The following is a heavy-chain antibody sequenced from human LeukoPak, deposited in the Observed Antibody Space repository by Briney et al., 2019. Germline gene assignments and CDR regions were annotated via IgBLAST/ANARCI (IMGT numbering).Heavy chain of an antibody. Sequence: PGGSLRLSCAASGFTFSSYEMNWVRQAPGKGLEWVSYISSSGSTIYYADPVKGRFTISRDNAKNSLYLQMNSLRAEDTAVYYCARDLKGYYGSGSYYSRPDWYFDLWGRGTLVTVSS. CDR1: GFTFSSYE. J-gene: IGHJ2*01. D-gene: IGHD3-10*01. V-gene: IGHV3-48*03. CDR3: ARDLKGYYGSGSYYSRPDWYFDL. CDR2: ISSSGSTI.